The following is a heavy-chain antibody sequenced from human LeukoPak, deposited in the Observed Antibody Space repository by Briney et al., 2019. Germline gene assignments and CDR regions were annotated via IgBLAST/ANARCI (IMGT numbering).Heavy chain of an antibody. CDR2: ISPNSGGT. J-gene: IGHJ4*02. CDR1: GYTFTGYH. Sequence: GASVKVSCKASGYTFTGYHMHWVRQAPGQGLEWMGWISPNSGGTNYAQKFQGRVTMTRDTSISTAYMGLSSLRSDDTAVYYCARDRAVATIGGVDYWGQGTLVTVSS. V-gene: IGHV1-2*02. D-gene: IGHD5-12*01. CDR3: ARDRAVATIGGVDY.